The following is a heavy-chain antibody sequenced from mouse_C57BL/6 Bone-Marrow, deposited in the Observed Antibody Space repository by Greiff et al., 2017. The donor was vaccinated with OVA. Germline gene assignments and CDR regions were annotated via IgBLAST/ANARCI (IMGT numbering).Heavy chain of an antibody. CDR2: IDPSDSYT. Sequence: QVQLQQPGAELVMPGASVKLSCKASGYTFTSYWMHWVKQRPGQGLEWIGEIDPSDSYTNYNQKFKGKSTLTVDQASSTAYMQLSSLTSEDSAVYYCARGGNYWYFEVWGTGTTVTVSS. CDR1: GYTFTSYW. D-gene: IGHD2-1*01. V-gene: IGHV1-69*01. CDR3: ARGGNYWYFEV. J-gene: IGHJ1*03.